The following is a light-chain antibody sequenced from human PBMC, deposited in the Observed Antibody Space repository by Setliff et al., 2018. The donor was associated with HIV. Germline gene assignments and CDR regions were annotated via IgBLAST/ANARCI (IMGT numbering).Light chain of an antibody. CDR1: SSDVGGYNY. CDR2: DVS. CDR3: CSYAGSYTWV. J-gene: IGLJ3*02. V-gene: IGLV2-11*01. Sequence: ALAQPRSVSGSPGQSVTISCTGTSSDVGGYNYVSWYQQHSGKAPKLMIYDVSKRPSGVPDRLYGSKSGNRASLTISGLQAEDEADYYCCSYAGSYTWVFGGGTKVTVL.